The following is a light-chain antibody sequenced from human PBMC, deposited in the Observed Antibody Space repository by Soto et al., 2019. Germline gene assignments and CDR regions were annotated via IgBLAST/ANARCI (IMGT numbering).Light chain of an antibody. J-gene: IGLJ2*01. V-gene: IGLV1-44*01. CDR3: AAWDDSLNGVV. CDR2: SNN. Sequence: QPVLTQPPSVSGTPGQRVTISCSGSSSNIGSNTVNWYQHLPGTAPKLLMYSNNPRPSGVPDRFSGSKSGTSASLAISGLQSEDEADYYCAAWDDSLNGVVFGGGTKLTVL. CDR1: SSNIGSNT.